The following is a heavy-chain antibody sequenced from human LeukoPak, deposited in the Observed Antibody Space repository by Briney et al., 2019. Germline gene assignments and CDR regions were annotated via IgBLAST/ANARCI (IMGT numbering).Heavy chain of an antibody. D-gene: IGHD6-19*01. V-gene: IGHV4-59*08. J-gene: IGHJ4*02. CDR3: ARHGSGWRFDY. Sequence: SETLSLTCTVSGGSISTYYWSWIRQPPGKGLEWIGYINHSGYTNSNPSLKSRVTISVDTSKNQLSLKLSSVTAADTAVYYCARHGSGWRFDYWGQGTLVTVSS. CDR2: INHSGYT. CDR1: GGSISTYY.